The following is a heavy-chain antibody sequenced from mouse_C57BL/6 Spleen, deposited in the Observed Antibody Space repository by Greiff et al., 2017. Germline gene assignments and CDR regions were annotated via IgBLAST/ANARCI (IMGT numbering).Heavy chain of an antibody. CDR1: GFNIKDYY. J-gene: IGHJ1*03. CDR2: IDPEDGET. CDR3: ARSPHYYGSSYWYFDV. Sequence: VQLQQSGAELVKPGASVKLSCTASGFNIKDYYMHWVKQRTEQGLEWIGRIDPEDGETKYAPKFQGKATLTADTSSNTAYLQLSSLTSEDTAVYYCARSPHYYGSSYWYFDVWGTGTTVTVSS. D-gene: IGHD1-1*01. V-gene: IGHV14-2*01.